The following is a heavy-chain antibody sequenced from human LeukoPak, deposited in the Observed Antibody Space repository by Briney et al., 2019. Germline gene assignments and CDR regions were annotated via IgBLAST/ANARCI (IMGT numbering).Heavy chain of an antibody. CDR1: GFTFINYD. Sequence: GGSLRLSCAASGFTFINYDMSWVRQAPGMGLEWVTVINGSGVTSDYGVSVKGRFTISRDNSKNTLYLQMNSLRAEDTAIYYCARDASILDYWGQGTLVTVSS. V-gene: IGHV3-23*01. CDR3: ARDASILDY. CDR2: INGSGVTS. J-gene: IGHJ4*02.